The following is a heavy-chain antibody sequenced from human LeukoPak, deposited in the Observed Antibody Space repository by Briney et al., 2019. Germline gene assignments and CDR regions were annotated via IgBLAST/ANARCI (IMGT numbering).Heavy chain of an antibody. J-gene: IGHJ4*02. CDR3: AKDREFEGIVGATFDY. CDR2: ISYDGSNK. CDR1: GFTFSSYG. D-gene: IGHD1-26*01. Sequence: GGSPRLSCAASGFTFSSYGMHWVRQAPGKGLEWVAVISYDGSNKYYADSVKGRFTISRDNSKNTLYLQMNSLRAEDTAVYYCAKDREFEGIVGATFDYWGQGTLVTVSS. V-gene: IGHV3-30*18.